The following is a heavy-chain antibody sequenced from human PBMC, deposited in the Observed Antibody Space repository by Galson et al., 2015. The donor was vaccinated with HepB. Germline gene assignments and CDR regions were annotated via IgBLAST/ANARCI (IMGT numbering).Heavy chain of an antibody. CDR2: IIPLFGVS. CDR3: VINYFDTSGDFDF. D-gene: IGHD3-22*01. Sequence: SVKVSCKASGGTFSNYIISWVRQAPGQGLEWMGKIIPLFGVSNYAQDFKDRVTITADKSTNITDMEMHSLTSGDTAVYFCVINYFDTSGDFDFWGQGTLVTVSS. V-gene: IGHV1-69*02. J-gene: IGHJ4*02. CDR1: GGTFSNYI.